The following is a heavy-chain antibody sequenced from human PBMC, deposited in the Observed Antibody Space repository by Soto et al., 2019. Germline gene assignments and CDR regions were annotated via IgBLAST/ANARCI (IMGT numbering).Heavy chain of an antibody. J-gene: IGHJ5*02. CDR2: IIPILGIA. D-gene: IGHD2-15*01. CDR3: AHCRGGSCYP. CDR1: GGTFSSYT. Sequence: QVQLVQSGAEVKKPGSSVKVSCKASGGTFSSYTISWVRQAPGQGLEWMGRIIPILGIANYAQMFQGRVKITADKSTSPAYMERSSLRSEDTAVYYCAHCRGGSCYPWGQGTLVTVSS. V-gene: IGHV1-69*02.